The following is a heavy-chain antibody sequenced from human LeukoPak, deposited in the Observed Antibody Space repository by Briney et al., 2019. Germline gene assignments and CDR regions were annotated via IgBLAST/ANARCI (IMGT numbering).Heavy chain of an antibody. CDR3: ARAWYYDIWSGYSAPLDY. D-gene: IGHD3-3*01. J-gene: IGHJ4*02. Sequence: SGGSLRLSCAASGFTFSSYAMSWVRQVPGKGLEWVSVISGSGDNTYYVDSVKGRFTISRDNSKNMLYLQMNSLRAEDTAVYYCARAWYYDIWSGYSAPLDYWGQGTLVTVSS. V-gene: IGHV3-23*01. CDR1: GFTFSSYA. CDR2: ISGSGDNT.